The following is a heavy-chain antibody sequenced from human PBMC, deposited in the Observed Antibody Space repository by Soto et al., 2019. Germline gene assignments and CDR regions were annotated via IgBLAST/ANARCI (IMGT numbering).Heavy chain of an antibody. V-gene: IGHV6-1*01. CDR3: ARGYCSEDF. CDR2: TYYRSKRYT. Sequence: SQTLSLTCAISGDNVSGNSAARDWVRQSPSRGLEWQGRTYYRSKRYTDYAVSVKSRITINPETTNNHFSLQLNYVTPEHTALNYCARGYCSEDFWGQGTMVTVSS. CDR1: GDNVSGNSAA. J-gene: IGHJ4*02. D-gene: IGHD6-19*01.